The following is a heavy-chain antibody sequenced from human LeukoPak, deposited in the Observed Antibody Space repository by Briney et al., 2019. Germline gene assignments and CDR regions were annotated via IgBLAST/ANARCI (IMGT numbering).Heavy chain of an antibody. CDR3: ARGAANVDIAMVISWYMDV. CDR1: GGSISSYY. V-gene: IGHV4-4*07. J-gene: IGHJ6*03. CDR2: IYTSGST. D-gene: IGHD5-18*01. Sequence: SETLSLTCTVSGGSISSYYWSWIRQPAGKGLEWIGRIYTSGSTNYNPSLKSRVTMSVDTSKNQFSLKLSSVTAADTAVYYCARGAANVDIAMVISWYMDVWGKGTTVTVSS.